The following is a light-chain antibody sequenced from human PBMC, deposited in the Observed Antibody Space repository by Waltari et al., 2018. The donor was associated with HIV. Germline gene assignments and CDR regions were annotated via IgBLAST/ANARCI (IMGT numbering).Light chain of an antibody. Sequence: DIQMTQSPSSLSASVGDRITITCRSSQSISNYLNWYQQKPGRAPNLLIYEASSLQSGVPPRFSGSGSGTDFSLTLSSLQPEDFATYYCQQSYTKPPTFGQVTNLEIK. CDR3: QQSYTKPPT. V-gene: IGKV1-39*01. J-gene: IGKJ2*01. CDR2: EAS. CDR1: QSISNY.